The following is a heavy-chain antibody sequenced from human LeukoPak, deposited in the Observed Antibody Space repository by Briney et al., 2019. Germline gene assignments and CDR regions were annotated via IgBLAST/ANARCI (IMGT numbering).Heavy chain of an antibody. J-gene: IGHJ5*02. Sequence: SETLSLTCTVSGGSISSGSYYWSWIRQPAGKGLEWIGRIYTSGSTNYNPSLKSRVTISVDTSKNQFSLKPSSVTAADTAVYYCARAGITMVRGVITWFDPWGQGTLVTVSS. CDR3: ARAGITMVRGVITWFDP. V-gene: IGHV4-61*02. D-gene: IGHD3-10*01. CDR1: GGSISSGSYY. CDR2: IYTSGST.